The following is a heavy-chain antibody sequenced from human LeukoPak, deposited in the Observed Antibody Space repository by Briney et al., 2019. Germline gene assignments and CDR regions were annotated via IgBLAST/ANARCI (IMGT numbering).Heavy chain of an antibody. CDR1: GFTFSTYF. V-gene: IGHV3-23*01. CDR2: ISGSGDNT. D-gene: IGHD3-9*01. Sequence: GVSLRLSYAASGFTFSTYFMSWVPQAPGKGLAGVSGISGSGDNTYYADYVKGRFTISRDNSKNTLYLQMNSLRAEDTAVYYCAKGSGYDTDFDYWGQGTLVTVSS. CDR3: AKGSGYDTDFDY. J-gene: IGHJ4*02.